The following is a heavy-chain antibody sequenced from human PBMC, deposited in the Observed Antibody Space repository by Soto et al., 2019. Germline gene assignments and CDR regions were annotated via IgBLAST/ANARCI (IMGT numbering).Heavy chain of an antibody. J-gene: IGHJ6*03. V-gene: IGHV4-59*01. CDR2: IYYSGRS. Sequence: QVQLQESGPGLVKPSETLSLTCTVSGGSTSSYLWSWIRQPPGKGLEWIGYIYYSGRSNYNPSLSSRVTISLDTSENQFSLQLTSVTAADTAVYYCARCPSDTAYLHYYYMDVWGKGTTGTVSS. CDR1: GGSTSSYL. CDR3: ARCPSDTAYLHYYYMDV.